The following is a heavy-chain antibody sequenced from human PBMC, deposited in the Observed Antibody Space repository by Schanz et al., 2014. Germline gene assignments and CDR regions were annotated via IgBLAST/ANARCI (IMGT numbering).Heavy chain of an antibody. CDR2: INTGSNYI. V-gene: IGHV3-11*06. J-gene: IGHJ5*01. CDR3: ARDSNGDDGYRFWFDS. CDR1: GFSFSDYY. Sequence: QVHLLESGGGLVEPGGSLRLSCAASGFSFSDYYMSWIRQAPGKGLEWISFINTGSNYINYADSVKGRFTISRDNGKNSLSLQMNSLRVEDTAIYYCARDSNGDDGYRFWFDSWGQGILVTVSS. D-gene: IGHD4-17*01.